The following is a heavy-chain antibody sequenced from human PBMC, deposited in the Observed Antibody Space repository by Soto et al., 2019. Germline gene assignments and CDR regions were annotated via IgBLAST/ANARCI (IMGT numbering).Heavy chain of an antibody. CDR1: GGTFNSYG. J-gene: IGHJ4*02. D-gene: IGHD6-6*01. CDR2: IIPFLGTT. CDR3: AREGYTSSSIHSFLDS. V-gene: IGHV1-69*06. Sequence: QVQLVQSGAEVKKPGSSVKVSCKASGGTFNSYGISWVRQAPGQGLEWMGRIIPFLGTTNYAQNFQDRLTVTADTSTNTAFMELSSLRSDDTAVYYCAREGYTSSSIHSFLDSWGQGTLVTVSS.